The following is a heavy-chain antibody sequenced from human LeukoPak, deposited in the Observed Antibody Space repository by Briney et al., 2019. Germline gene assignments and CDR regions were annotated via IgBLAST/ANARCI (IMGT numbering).Heavy chain of an antibody. CDR2: IYYSGST. CDR1: GGSISSYY. V-gene: IGHV4-59*01. J-gene: IGHJ6*02. Sequence: SETLSLTCTVSGGSISSYYWSWIRQPPGKGLEWIGYIYYSGSTNYNPSLKSRVTISVDTSKNQFSLKLSSVTAADTAVYYRARSYYYYGMDVWGQGTTVTVSS. CDR3: ARSYYYYGMDV.